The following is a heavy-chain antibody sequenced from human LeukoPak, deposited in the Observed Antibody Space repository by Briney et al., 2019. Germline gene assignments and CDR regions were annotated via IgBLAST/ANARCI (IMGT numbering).Heavy chain of an antibody. D-gene: IGHD3-10*01. J-gene: IGHJ4*02. Sequence: ASVKVSCKASGYTFTSYGISWVRQAPGQGLEWMGWINPNSGGTNYAQKFQGRVTMTRDTSISTAYMELSRLRSDDTAVYYCARDGPYGPYFDYWGQGTLVTVSS. CDR1: GYTFTSYG. V-gene: IGHV1-2*02. CDR3: ARDGPYGPYFDY. CDR2: INPNSGGT.